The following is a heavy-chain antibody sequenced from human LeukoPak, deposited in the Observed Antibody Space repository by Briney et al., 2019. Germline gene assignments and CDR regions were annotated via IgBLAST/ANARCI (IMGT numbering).Heavy chain of an antibody. D-gene: IGHD3-16*01. CDR3: ARRLRSNWFDP. J-gene: IGHJ5*02. Sequence: SETLSLTCTVSGGSISSYYWSWIRQPPGKGLEWIGYIYYSGSTNYNPSLKSRVTISVDTSKNQFSLKLSSATAADTAVYYCARRLRSNWFDPWGQGTLVTVSS. CDR1: GGSISSYY. CDR2: IYYSGST. V-gene: IGHV4-59*08.